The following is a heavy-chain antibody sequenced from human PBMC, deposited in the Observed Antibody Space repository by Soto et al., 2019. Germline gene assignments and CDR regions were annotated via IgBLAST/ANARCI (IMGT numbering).Heavy chain of an antibody. V-gene: IGHV6-1*01. CDR1: GDSVSSNSAA. D-gene: IGHD1-7*01. CDR2: TCYRSKWYN. Sequence: SQTLSLTCAISGDSVSSNSAAWNWIRRSPSRGLEWLGRTCYRSKWYNDYAVSVKSRITINPDTAKNQFSLQLNSVTPEDTAVYYCAREGNWNYFHYYCYGMAFWGQGTPVTVSS. CDR3: AREGNWNYFHYYCYGMAF. J-gene: IGHJ6*01.